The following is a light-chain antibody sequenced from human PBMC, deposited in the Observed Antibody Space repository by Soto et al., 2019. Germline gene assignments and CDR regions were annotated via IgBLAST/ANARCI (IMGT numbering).Light chain of an antibody. V-gene: IGLV1-40*01. Sequence: QSVLTQPPSVSGAPGQRVTLSCTGSYSNIGAGHDVHWYQPVPGKAPQLLIFGHVNRPSGVPDRFAGSTSGTSASLAITGRQADDDADYCCQAFDTSLNACVFGTGTKVAVL. CDR1: YSNIGAGHD. CDR2: GHV. J-gene: IGLJ1*01. CDR3: QAFDTSLNACV.